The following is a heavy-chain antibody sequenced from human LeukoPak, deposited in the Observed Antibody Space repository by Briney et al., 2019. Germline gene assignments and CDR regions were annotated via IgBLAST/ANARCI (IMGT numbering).Heavy chain of an antibody. D-gene: IGHD3-10*01. CDR2: ISSNGGST. J-gene: IGHJ4*02. CDR1: GFSFSNFG. Sequence: GRSLRLSCAASGFSFSNFGMHWVRQAPGKGLESVSAISSNGGSTYYADSVKGRFTISRDNSRNTLYLQMSSLRAEDTAVYYCLSGDYWGQGTLVTVSS. CDR3: LSGDY. V-gene: IGHV3-64D*06.